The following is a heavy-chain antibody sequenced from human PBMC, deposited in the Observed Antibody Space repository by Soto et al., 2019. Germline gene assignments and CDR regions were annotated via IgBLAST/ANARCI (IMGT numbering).Heavy chain of an antibody. CDR1: GYTFTSYA. J-gene: IGHJ6*03. CDR3: ARDTDYDILTGPDPYYYYYYMDV. V-gene: IGHV1-18*01. D-gene: IGHD3-9*01. CDR2: ISAYNGNT. Sequence: ASVKVSSKASGYTFTSYAICWVQQAPGQGLEWMGWISAYNGNTNYAQKLQGRVTMTTDTSTSTAYMELRSLRSDDTAVYYCARDTDYDILTGPDPYYYYYYMDVWGKGTTVTVSS.